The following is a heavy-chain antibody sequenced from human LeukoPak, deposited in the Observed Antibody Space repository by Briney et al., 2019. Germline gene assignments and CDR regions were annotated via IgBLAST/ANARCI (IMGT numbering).Heavy chain of an antibody. CDR1: GGTFSSYA. J-gene: IGHJ4*02. CDR3: ASQHSDYDHPADY. V-gene: IGHV1-69*13. D-gene: IGHD5-12*01. CDR2: IIPIFGTA. Sequence: VKVSCKASGGTFSSYAISWARQAPGQGLEWMGGIIPIFGTANYAQKFQGRVTITADESTSTAYMELSSLRSDDTAVYYCASQHSDYDHPADYWGQGTLVTVSS.